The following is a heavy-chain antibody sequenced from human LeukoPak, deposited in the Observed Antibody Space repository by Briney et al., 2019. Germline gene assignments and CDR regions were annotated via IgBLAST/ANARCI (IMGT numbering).Heavy chain of an antibody. D-gene: IGHD3-22*01. Sequence: GGSPRLSCAASGFTFSRNSMNWVRQAPGKGLEWVSYITSSSSTIYYADSVKGRFTISRDNAKNSLYLQMNSLRAEDTAVYYCARRAGDYSHPYDYWGQGTLVTVSS. J-gene: IGHJ4*02. V-gene: IGHV3-48*01. CDR2: ITSSSSTI. CDR3: ARRAGDYSHPYDY. CDR1: GFTFSRNS.